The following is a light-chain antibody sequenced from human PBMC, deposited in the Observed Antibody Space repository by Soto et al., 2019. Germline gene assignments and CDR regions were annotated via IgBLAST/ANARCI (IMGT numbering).Light chain of an antibody. Sequence: DIQMTQSPSTLSASVGDRVTITCRASQSISSWLAWYQQKPGKAPKLLIYKASSLESGVPSRFSGSGSRTEFTLTISSLQPDDFATYYCQQYNSYLTFGQGTKVDIK. V-gene: IGKV1-5*03. J-gene: IGKJ1*01. CDR2: KAS. CDR3: QQYNSYLT. CDR1: QSISSW.